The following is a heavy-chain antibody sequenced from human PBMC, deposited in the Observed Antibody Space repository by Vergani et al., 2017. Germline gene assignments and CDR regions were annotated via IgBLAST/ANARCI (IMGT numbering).Heavy chain of an antibody. CDR2: ISGSGGST. Sequence: EVQLLESGGGLVQPGGSLRLSCAASGFTFSSYAMSWVRQAPGKGLEWVSAISGSGGSTYYADSVKGRFTISRDNSKNTLYLQMNSLRAEDTAVYYCAKDRPYYYDSSGYYVDAYDSWGQGTMIAVSS. CDR1: GFTFSSYA. CDR3: AKDRPYYYDSSGYYVDAYDS. J-gene: IGHJ3*02. D-gene: IGHD3-22*01. V-gene: IGHV3-23*01.